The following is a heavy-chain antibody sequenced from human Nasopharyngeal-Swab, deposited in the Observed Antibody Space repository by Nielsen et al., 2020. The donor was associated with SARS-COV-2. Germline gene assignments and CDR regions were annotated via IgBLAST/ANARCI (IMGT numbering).Heavy chain of an antibody. CDR1: GASINSYY. J-gene: IGHJ4*02. V-gene: IGHV4-59*05. Sequence: SETLSLTCIVSGASINSYYWNWLRQPPGKGLEWIGSIYHSGSAYYNPSLKSRVTLSVDTSKDQFSLKLSPVTAADTAVYYCARVQYALGIDYWGQGILVTVSS. CDR3: ARVQYALGIDY. D-gene: IGHD3-10*01. CDR2: IYHSGSA.